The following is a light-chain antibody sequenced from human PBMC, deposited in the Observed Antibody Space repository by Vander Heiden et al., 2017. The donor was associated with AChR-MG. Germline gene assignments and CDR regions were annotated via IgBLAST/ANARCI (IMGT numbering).Light chain of an antibody. CDR1: ESISTW. CDR3: HGYSEYPLT. CDR2: KAS. V-gene: IGKV1-5*03. J-gene: IGKJ4*01. Sequence: DIQMTQSPSTLSASVGDRVTITCRASESISTWLAWYHQKPGKAPKLLIYKASSFESAVPSRFSDSGSATEFTLTISILHPEDFATYYSHGYSEYPLTFGGWTKVEIK.